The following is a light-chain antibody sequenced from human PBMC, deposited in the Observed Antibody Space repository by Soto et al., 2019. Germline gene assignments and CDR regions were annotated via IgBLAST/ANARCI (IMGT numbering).Light chain of an antibody. Sequence: QSVLTQPASVSGSPGQSITISCTGTSSDVGSYNLVSWYQQHPGEAPKLMIYEGSKRPSGVSNRFSGSKSGNTASLTISGLQAEDEADYYCCSYAGSSTLYVFGTGTKVTVL. V-gene: IGLV2-23*01. CDR2: EGS. J-gene: IGLJ1*01. CDR1: SSDVGSYNL. CDR3: CSYAGSSTLYV.